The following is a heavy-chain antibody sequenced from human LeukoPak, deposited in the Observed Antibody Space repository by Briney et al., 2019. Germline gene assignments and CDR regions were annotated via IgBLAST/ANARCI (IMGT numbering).Heavy chain of an antibody. CDR1: GFTFSSYW. V-gene: IGHV3-7*03. D-gene: IGHD2-15*01. CDR2: IKQDGSEK. Sequence: PGGSLRLSCAASGFTFSSYWMSWLRQAPGKGLEWVANIKQDGSEKYYVDSVKGRFTISRDNAKNSLYLQMNSLRAEDTAVYYCARDALRYCSGGSCYSEYSDYWGQGTLVTVSS. CDR3: ARDALRYCSGGSCYSEYSDY. J-gene: IGHJ4*02.